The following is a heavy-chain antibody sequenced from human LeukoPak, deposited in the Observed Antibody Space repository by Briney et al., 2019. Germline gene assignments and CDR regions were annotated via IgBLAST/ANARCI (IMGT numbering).Heavy chain of an antibody. CDR1: GVSISSYY. Sequence: PSETLSLTCTVSGVSISSYYCSWTRQSPGKGLEWIGFIYYSGTTTYNPSLKSRVTISLDTSKNQFSLKLNSVTAADTAVYYCATGISRWTQLDNWGQGTLVTVSS. CDR2: IYYSGTT. V-gene: IGHV4-59*01. D-gene: IGHD5-18*01. CDR3: ATGISRWTQLDN. J-gene: IGHJ4*02.